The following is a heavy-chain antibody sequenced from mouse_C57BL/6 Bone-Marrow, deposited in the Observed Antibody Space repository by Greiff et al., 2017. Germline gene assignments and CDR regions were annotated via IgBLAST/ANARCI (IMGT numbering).Heavy chain of an antibody. Sequence: EVKLVESGGGLVKPGGSLKLSCAASGFTFSSYAMSWVRQTPEKRLEWVATISDGGSYTYYPDNVKGRFTISRDNAKNNLYLQMSHLKSEDTAMYYCARDPGDLLWLRQNYFDYWGQGTTLTVSS. V-gene: IGHV5-4*01. D-gene: IGHD2-2*01. CDR2: ISDGGSYT. CDR3: ARDPGDLLWLRQNYFDY. CDR1: GFTFSSYA. J-gene: IGHJ2*01.